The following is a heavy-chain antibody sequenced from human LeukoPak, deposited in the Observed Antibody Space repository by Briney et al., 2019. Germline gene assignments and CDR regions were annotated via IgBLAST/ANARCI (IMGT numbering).Heavy chain of an antibody. V-gene: IGHV1-8*03. CDR3: ARDYSSPDY. CDR1: GYTFTNYD. CDR2: MNPNSGST. J-gene: IGHJ4*02. D-gene: IGHD4-11*01. Sequence: GASVKVSCKASGYTFTNYDINWVRQATGQGLEWMGWMNPNSGSTGSAQKFQGRVTITMNTSISTAYMELTSLRSEDTVVYYCARDYSSPDYWGQGTLVTVSS.